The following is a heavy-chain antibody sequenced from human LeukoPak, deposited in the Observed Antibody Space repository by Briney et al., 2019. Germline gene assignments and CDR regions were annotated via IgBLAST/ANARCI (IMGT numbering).Heavy chain of an antibody. CDR2: ISYDGSNK. V-gene: IGHV3-30*04. J-gene: IGHJ4*02. CDR1: GFTFSSYA. D-gene: IGHD6-19*01. CDR3: ARSAVAGGDYFDY. Sequence: GGSLRLSCAASGFTFSSYAMRWVRQAPGKGLEWVAVISYDGSNKYYADSVKGRFTISRDNSKNTLYLQMNSLRAEDTAVYYCARSAVAGGDYFDYWGQGTLVTASS.